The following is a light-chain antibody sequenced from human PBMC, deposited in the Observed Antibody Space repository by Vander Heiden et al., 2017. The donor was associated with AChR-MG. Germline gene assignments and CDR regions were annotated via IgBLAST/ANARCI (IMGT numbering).Light chain of an antibody. CDR3: SSYKSSSTLVV. CDR1: SSDVGVSNY. V-gene: IGLV2-14*03. CDR2: DVS. Sequence: QSALTQPASVSGSHGPSITISCTGTSSDVGVSNYVSWYQQHPGKAPKLMVYDVSSRPSGVANRFSGSKSGNTASLTISGLQAEDEADYHCSSYKSSSTLVVFGGGTKLTVL. J-gene: IGLJ2*01.